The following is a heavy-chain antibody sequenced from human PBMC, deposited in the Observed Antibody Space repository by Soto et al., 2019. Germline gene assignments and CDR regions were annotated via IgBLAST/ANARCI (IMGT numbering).Heavy chain of an antibody. CDR2: INPNSGGT. J-gene: IGHJ6*01. D-gene: IGHD2-2*01. CDR3: ARDPCSKVSRWDLYYHFYGMDV. CDR1: GYTFTGYY. Sequence: ASVKVSCKASGYTFTGYYMHWVRQAPGQGLEWMGWINPNSGGTNYAQKFQGRVTMTRDKSISTAYMELSRLRSDDTAVYYCARDPCSKVSRWDLYYHFYGMDVWGQGATVTVPS. V-gene: IGHV1-2*02.